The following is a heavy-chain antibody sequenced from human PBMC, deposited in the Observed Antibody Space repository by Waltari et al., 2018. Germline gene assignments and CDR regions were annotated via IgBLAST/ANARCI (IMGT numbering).Heavy chain of an antibody. CDR1: GFRLTPTY. CDR2: IDPSGAST. CDR3: ARGMKVPYYGTTSHDAFDI. J-gene: IGHJ3*02. Sequence: EQLVQSGAEVKKPGATVKVPGEASGFRLTPTYLPWLPQAPGQGLEWVGPIDPSGASTRETQKFQGRVTVTRDTSTNTVYMELNNLSSGDTAIYYCARGMKVPYYGTTSHDAFDIWGQGTLVTVSS. V-gene: IGHV1-46*01. D-gene: IGHD3-10*01.